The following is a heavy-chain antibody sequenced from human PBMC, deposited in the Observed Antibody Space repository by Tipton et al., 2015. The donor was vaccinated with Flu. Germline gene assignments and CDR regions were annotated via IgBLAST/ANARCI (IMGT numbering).Heavy chain of an antibody. CDR1: GGTLRSYA. CDR3: AREKGNCSGGSCSRGLDY. V-gene: IGHV1-69*18. J-gene: IGHJ4*02. D-gene: IGHD2-15*01. Sequence: QVQLVQSGAEVKKPGSSVKVSCKASGGTLRSYAMSWVRQAPGQGPEWMGRIIPISGTTIYAQKFQGRVTIIADESTSTAYMELSNLRSEDTAVYYCAREKGNCSGGSCSRGLDYWGQGTLVIVSS. CDR2: IIPISGTT.